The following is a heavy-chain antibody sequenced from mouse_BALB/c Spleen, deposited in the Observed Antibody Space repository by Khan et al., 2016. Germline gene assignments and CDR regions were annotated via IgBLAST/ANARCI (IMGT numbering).Heavy chain of an antibody. CDR1: GFTFSDFW. Sequence: EVQLLETGGGLVQPGGSRGLSCEGSGFTFSDFWMSWVRQTPGKTLEWIGDINADGSAINYAPSIKDRFTIFRDNDKNTLYLQMNNLRSEDTANYLCLRYDDYWGQKTTLTVSS. J-gene: IGHJ2*01. CDR3: LRYDDY. V-gene: IGHV11-2*02. CDR2: INADGSAI.